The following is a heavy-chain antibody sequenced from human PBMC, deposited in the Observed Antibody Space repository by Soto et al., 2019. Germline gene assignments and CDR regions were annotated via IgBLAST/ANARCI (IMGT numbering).Heavy chain of an antibody. J-gene: IGHJ6*02. Sequence: QLQLQESGSGLVKPSQTLSLTCAVSGGSISSGGYSWSWIRQPPGKGLEGIGYIYHSGSTYYNPSLKRRVTISVDRSKNQFSLKLSSVTAADTAVYYCASYYDSSGYYYYGMDVWGQGTTVTVSS. CDR2: IYHSGST. D-gene: IGHD3-22*01. CDR3: ASYYDSSGYYYYGMDV. V-gene: IGHV4-30-2*01. CDR1: GGSISSGGYS.